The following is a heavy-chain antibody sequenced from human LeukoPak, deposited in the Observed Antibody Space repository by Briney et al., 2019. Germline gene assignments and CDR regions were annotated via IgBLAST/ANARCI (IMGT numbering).Heavy chain of an antibody. CDR3: ARRGRVYCSSNSCYGCFDL. V-gene: IGHV4-38-2*01. D-gene: IGHD2-2*01. CDR2: IYHSGST. Sequence: SETLSLTCAVSGYSISSGYYWGWIRQPPGKGLEWIGSIYHSGSTYYNPSLKSRVTISVDTSKNQFSLKLSSVTAADTAVYYCARRGRVYCSSNSCYGCFDLWGRGTLVTVSS. J-gene: IGHJ2*01. CDR1: GYSISSGYY.